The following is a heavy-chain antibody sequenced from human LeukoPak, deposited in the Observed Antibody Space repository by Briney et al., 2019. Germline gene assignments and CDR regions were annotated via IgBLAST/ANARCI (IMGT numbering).Heavy chain of an antibody. D-gene: IGHD1-26*01. CDR2: FYKSGST. V-gene: IGHV4-39*01. CDR1: GDSISSSTYY. J-gene: IGHJ4*02. Sequence: SETLSHTCAVSGDSISSSTYYWAWIRQPPGKGLEWIGSFYKSGSTYYNPSLKSRVTISVDTSKNQFSLKLTSVTAADTAVYYCARHRGQWELLDYWGQGTLVTVSA. CDR3: ARHRGQWELLDY.